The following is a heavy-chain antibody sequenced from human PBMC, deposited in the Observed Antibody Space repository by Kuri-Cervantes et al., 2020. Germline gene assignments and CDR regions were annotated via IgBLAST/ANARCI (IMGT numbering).Heavy chain of an antibody. CDR1: GGSISSGSYY. D-gene: IGHD5-18*01. Sequence: SETLSLTCTVSGGSISSGSYYWSWIRQPAGKGLEWIGRIYTSGSTNYNPSLKSRVTISVDTSKNQFSLKLSSVTAADTAVYYCAREAVDTAMAPHYYYGMDVWGQGTTVTVSS. CDR3: AREAVDTAMAPHYYYGMDV. CDR2: IYTSGST. J-gene: IGHJ6*02. V-gene: IGHV4-61*02.